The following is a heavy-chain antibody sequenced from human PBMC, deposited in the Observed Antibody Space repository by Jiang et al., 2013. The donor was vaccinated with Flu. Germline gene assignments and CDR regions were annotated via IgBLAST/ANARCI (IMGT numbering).Heavy chain of an antibody. D-gene: IGHD3-9*01. J-gene: IGHJ4*02. CDR1: GYTFSSYY. Sequence: GAEVKKPGASVRFSCKASGYTFSSYYVHWVRQAPGQGLEWMGIINPSGDHTTYAQRFQGRVTITSDTSTTTVYMSLSSLTFEDTAVYFCARLNDVLTGYHFDYWARGRCSPSPQ. CDR3: ARLNDVLTGYHFDY. V-gene: IGHV1-46*03. CDR2: INPSGDHT.